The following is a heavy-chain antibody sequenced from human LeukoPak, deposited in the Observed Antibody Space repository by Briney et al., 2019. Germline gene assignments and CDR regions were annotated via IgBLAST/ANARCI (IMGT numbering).Heavy chain of an antibody. CDR3: ATHSTLDPNYYYMDV. CDR1: GFTFSNYA. Sequence: GGSLRLSCAASGFTFSNYAMTWVRQAPGKGLEWVSSIRGTGERTYYPDSVKGHFTISRDNSKNTLYLQMNSLRAEDTAVYYCATHSTLDPNYYYMDVWGKGTTVTVSS. D-gene: IGHD3/OR15-3a*01. V-gene: IGHV3-23*01. J-gene: IGHJ6*03. CDR2: IRGTGERT.